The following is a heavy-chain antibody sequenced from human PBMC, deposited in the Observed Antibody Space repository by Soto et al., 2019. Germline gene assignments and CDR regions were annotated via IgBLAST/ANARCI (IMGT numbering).Heavy chain of an antibody. V-gene: IGHV4-39*01. CDR2: MYYSGSS. J-gene: IGHJ4*02. D-gene: IGHD4-4*01. CDR1: GGSISSRTFW. CDR3: ARHPRDDYNYGGSGIFDY. Sequence: QLQLQESGPGLVKPSETLSLTCSVSGGSISSRTFWWAWIRQPPGKGLEWIGDMYYSGSSYSSPSLQSRVTLSVDTSKNQLSQKLNSVTAADTAVYYCARHPRDDYNYGGSGIFDYWGQGTLVTVSS.